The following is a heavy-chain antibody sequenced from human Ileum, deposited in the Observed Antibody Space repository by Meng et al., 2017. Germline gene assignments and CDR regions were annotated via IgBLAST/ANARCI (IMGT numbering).Heavy chain of an antibody. CDR1: GYTFTSYG. D-gene: IGHD2-2*01. V-gene: IGHV1-18*01. CDR2: ISAYNGNT. Sequence: GAEVNKPWASVKVSCNASGYTFTSYGCSWGRKAPGKGLDGMGWISAYNGNTNYAQKLQGRVTMTTDTSTSTAYMELRSLRSDDTAVYYCARVSPAAMGSIGWFDPWGQGTLVTVSS. J-gene: IGHJ5*02. CDR3: ARVSPAAMGSIGWFDP.